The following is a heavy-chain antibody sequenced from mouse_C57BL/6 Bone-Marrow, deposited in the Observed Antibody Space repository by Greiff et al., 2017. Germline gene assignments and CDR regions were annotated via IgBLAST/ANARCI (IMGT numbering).Heavy chain of an antibody. D-gene: IGHD1-1*01. CDR1: GFSLTSYG. CDR3: AKHPNYYGSSYWYFDV. V-gene: IGHV2-5*01. J-gene: IGHJ1*03. Sequence: VMLVESGPGLVQPSQSLSITCTVSGFSLTSYGVHWVRQSPGQGLEWLGVIWRGGSTDHNAAFMSRLNITKDNSKCQVFFKMNSLQADDTAIYYCAKHPNYYGSSYWYFDVWGTGTTVTVSS. CDR2: IWRGGST.